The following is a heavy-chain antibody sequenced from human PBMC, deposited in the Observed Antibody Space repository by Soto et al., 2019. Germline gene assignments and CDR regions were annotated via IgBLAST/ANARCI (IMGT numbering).Heavy chain of an antibody. V-gene: IGHV1-69*13. CDR3: ARDQEVVVAAHYGMDV. J-gene: IGHJ6*02. CDR2: IIPIFGTA. CDR1: GGTFSSYA. Sequence: ASVKVSCKASGGTFSSYAISWVRQAPGQGLEWMGGIIPIFGTANYAQKFQGRVTITADESTSTAYMELSSLRSEDTAVYYCARDQEVVVAAHYGMDVWGQGTTVTVSS. D-gene: IGHD2-15*01.